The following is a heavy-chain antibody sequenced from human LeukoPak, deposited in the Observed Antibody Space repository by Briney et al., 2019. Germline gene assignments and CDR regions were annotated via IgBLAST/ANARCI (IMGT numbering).Heavy chain of an antibody. CDR1: GYSFTSYW. D-gene: IGHD2-2*02. J-gene: IGHJ3*02. CDR3: ASLYCSSTSCYSRWGHAFDI. CDR2: IYPGDSDT. Sequence: GESLKISCKGSGYSFTSYWIGWVRQMPGKGLEWMGIIYPGDSDTRYSSSFQGQVTISADKSISTAYLQWSSLKASDTAMYYCASLYCSSTSCYSRWGHAFDIWGQGTMVTVSS. V-gene: IGHV5-51*01.